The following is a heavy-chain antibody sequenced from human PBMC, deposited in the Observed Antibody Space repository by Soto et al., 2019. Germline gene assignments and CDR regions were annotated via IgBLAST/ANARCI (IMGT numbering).Heavy chain of an antibody. D-gene: IGHD2-8*01. CDR3: ARQDMVSYYFDT. V-gene: IGHV3-33*01. Sequence: QVQLVESGGGVVQPGRSLRLSCAASGFTFSNHGMHWVRQAPGKGLEWVAVIWYDGSYKYYADSVKGRFTISRDNSKNTLSLQMNSMRAEDTAVYYCARQDMVSYYFDTWGQGTLVTVSS. J-gene: IGHJ4*02. CDR1: GFTFSNHG. CDR2: IWYDGSYK.